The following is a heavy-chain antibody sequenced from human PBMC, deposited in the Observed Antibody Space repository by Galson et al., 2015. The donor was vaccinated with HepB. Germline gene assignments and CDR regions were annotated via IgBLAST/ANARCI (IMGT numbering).Heavy chain of an antibody. CDR1: GFTFSGSA. D-gene: IGHD4-17*01. J-gene: IGHJ6*02. CDR3: TRQAMPYGDYAYYYYGMDV. CDR2: IRSKANSYAT. V-gene: IGHV3-73*01. Sequence: SLRLSCAASGFTFSGSAMHWVRQASGKGLEWVGRIRSKANSYATAYAASVKGRFTISRDDSKNTAYLQMNSLKTEDTAVYYCTRQAMPYGDYAYYYYGMDVWGQGTTVIVSS.